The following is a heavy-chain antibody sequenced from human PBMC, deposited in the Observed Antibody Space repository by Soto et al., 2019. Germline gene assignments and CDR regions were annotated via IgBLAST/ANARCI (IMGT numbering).Heavy chain of an antibody. J-gene: IGHJ4*02. CDR2: IIPIFGTV. V-gene: IGHV1-69*01. D-gene: IGHD3-3*01. Sequence: QVQLVQSGTEVKKPGSSVTVSCKASRDTFNRYTISWVRQAPGQGLEWMGGIIPIFGTVNYAQKFQGRVTITADESTSTGHMELSTLTSEDTAVYFFARELLDYFDYWAQGTLVTVSS. CDR1: RDTFNRYT. CDR3: ARELLDYFDY.